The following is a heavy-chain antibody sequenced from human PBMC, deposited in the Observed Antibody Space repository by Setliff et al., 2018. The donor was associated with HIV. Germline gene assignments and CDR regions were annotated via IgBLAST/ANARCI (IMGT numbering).Heavy chain of an antibody. CDR1: GGSINSTSYY. CDR3: ARGPSGRAPAPARAPHYYGLDL. J-gene: IGHJ6*01. Sequence: PSETLSLTCTVSGGSINSTSYYWGWIRQPPGKRLEWIGRLYTNKNTKFNPSLKSRVTMSIDTSKNQFSLKLSSVTAADTAFYYCARGPSGRAPAPARAPHYYGLDLWGPGTTVTVSS. V-gene: IGHV4-39*07. D-gene: IGHD2-2*01. CDR2: LYTNKNT.